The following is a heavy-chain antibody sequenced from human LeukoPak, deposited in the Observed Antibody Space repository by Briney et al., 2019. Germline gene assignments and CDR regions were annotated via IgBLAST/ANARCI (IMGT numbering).Heavy chain of an antibody. Sequence: SGPMKVNSTGTLTLFTTFCGCSLSTSGMCVSWIRQPPGKALEWLARIDWDDDKYYSTSLKTRLTISKDTSKNQVALTMTNMEPVDTATYYCAPIVLLDGFPRYCRVRGQGTLVTVSS. D-gene: IGHD5-24*01. CDR2: IDWDDDK. V-gene: IGHV2-70*11. CDR3: APIVLLDGFPRYCRV. J-gene: IGHJ4*02. CDR1: GCSLSTSGMC.